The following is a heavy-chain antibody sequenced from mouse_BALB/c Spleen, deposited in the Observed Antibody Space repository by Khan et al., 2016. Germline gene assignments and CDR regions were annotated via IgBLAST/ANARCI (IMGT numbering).Heavy chain of an antibody. CDR1: GYTFTSYW. J-gene: IGHJ3*01. D-gene: IGHD1-1*01. CDR3: TSGSSPWFAY. CDR2: IYPSDSYT. Sequence: QVQLQQPGAELVRPGASVKLSCKASGYTFTSYWINWVKQRPGQGLEWIGNIYPSDSYTNYNQKFKDKATLTVDKFSSTAYMQLSSPTSEDSAVYYCTSGSSPWFAYWGQGTLVTVSA. V-gene: IGHV1-69*02.